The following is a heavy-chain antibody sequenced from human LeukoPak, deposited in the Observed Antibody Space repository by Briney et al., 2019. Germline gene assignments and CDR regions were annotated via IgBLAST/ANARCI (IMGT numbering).Heavy chain of an antibody. CDR3: ATLPSSVLWFGEGGNY. Sequence: PSETLSLTCTVSGGSISSSSYYWGWIRQPPGKGLEWIGSIYYSGSTYYNPSLKSRVTISVDTSKNQFSLKLSSVTAADTAVYYCATLPSSVLWFGEGGNYWGQGTLVTVSS. CDR1: GGSISSSSYY. D-gene: IGHD3-10*01. J-gene: IGHJ4*02. V-gene: IGHV4-39*07. CDR2: IYYSGST.